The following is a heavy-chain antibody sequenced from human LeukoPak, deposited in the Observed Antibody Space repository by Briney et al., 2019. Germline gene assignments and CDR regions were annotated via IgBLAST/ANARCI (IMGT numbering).Heavy chain of an antibody. CDR1: GTSINSYY. Sequence: SETLSLTCTFSGTSINSYYWSWIRQPPGKGLEWIGYNYYSGITNYNPSLKSRVTISVDTSKNQFSLKLSSVTAADTAVYYCARESSSSSTHFDYWGQGTLVTVSS. CDR3: ARESSSSSTHFDY. D-gene: IGHD6-13*01. J-gene: IGHJ4*02. CDR2: NYYSGIT. V-gene: IGHV4-59*01.